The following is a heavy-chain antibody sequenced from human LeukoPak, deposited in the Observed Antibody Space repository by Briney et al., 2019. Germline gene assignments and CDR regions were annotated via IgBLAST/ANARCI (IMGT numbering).Heavy chain of an antibody. Sequence: SETLSLTFAVYGGSFSGCDWSWIRHPPGKGLEWIGEINHSGSTNYNPSLKSRVTISVDTSKNQFSLKLSSVTAADTAVYYCARELATVNNYFDYWGQGTLVTVSS. V-gene: IGHV4-34*01. CDR3: ARELATVNNYFDY. J-gene: IGHJ4*02. D-gene: IGHD4-17*01. CDR2: INHSGST. CDR1: GGSFSGCD.